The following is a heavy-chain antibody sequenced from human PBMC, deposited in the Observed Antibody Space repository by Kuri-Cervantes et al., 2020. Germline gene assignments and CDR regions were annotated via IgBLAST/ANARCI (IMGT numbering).Heavy chain of an antibody. J-gene: IGHJ6*02. Sequence: LSLTCAASGFTFSSYGMHWVRQAPGKGLEWVAVIWYDGSNKYYADSVKGRFTISRDNSKNTLSLQMNSLRAEDTAVYYCARDGSSSGYSRYGMDVWGQGTTVTVSS. D-gene: IGHD3-22*01. V-gene: IGHV3-33*01. CDR2: IWYDGSNK. CDR1: GFTFSSYG. CDR3: ARDGSSSGYSRYGMDV.